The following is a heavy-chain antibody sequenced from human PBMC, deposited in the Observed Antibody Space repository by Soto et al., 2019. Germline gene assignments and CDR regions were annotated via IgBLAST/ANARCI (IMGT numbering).Heavy chain of an antibody. CDR3: ARAVTTYMHFDL. D-gene: IGHD4-17*01. J-gene: IGHJ2*01. CDR1: GFTFSSYS. V-gene: IGHV3-21*01. Sequence: GGSLRLSCAASGFTFSSYSMNWVRQAPGKGLEWVSSISSSSSYIYYADSVKGRFTISRDNAKNSLYLQMNSLRAEDTAVYYCARAVTTYMHFDLWGRGTLVTVSS. CDR2: ISSSSSYI.